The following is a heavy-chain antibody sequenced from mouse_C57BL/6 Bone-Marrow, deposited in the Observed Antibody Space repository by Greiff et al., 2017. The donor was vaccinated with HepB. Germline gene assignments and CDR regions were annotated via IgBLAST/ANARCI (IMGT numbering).Heavy chain of an antibody. J-gene: IGHJ1*03. Sequence: EVKVEESGGGLVKPGGSLKLSCAASGFTFSDYGMHWVRQAPEKGLEWVAYISSGSSTIYYADTVKGRFTISRDNAKNTLFLQMTSLRSEDTAMYYCARAYGNYPYWYFDVWGTGTTVTVSS. CDR3: ARAYGNYPYWYFDV. CDR2: ISSGSSTI. D-gene: IGHD2-10*02. V-gene: IGHV5-17*01. CDR1: GFTFSDYG.